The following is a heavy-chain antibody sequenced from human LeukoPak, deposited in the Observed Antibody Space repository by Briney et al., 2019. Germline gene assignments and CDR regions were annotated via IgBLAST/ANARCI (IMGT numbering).Heavy chain of an antibody. CDR1: GFTFSSYD. V-gene: IGHV3-30*18. CDR3: AKRHGF. Sequence: PGRSLRLSCAASGFTFSSYDMHWVRQAPGKGLEWVAIISYDGNNKYYADSVKGRFTISRDNSKNTLYLQMNTLRVEDTAVYYCAKRHGFWGQGTLVTVSS. J-gene: IGHJ4*02. CDR2: ISYDGNNK.